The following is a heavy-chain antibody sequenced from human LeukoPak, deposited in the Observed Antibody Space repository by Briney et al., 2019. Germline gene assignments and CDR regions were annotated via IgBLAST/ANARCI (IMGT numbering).Heavy chain of an antibody. CDR3: ARGAEIAATYYNYGMDV. D-gene: IGHD6-25*01. CDR2: INHISGGI. J-gene: IGHJ6*02. Sequence: ASVKVSCKASGYTFTDHFMHSVRQAPGQGLERMGWINHISGGINYAQKFLGRVTMTRDTSMSTAVMELNRLTSDDTAVYFCARGAEIAATYYNYGMDVWGQGTRVSVSS. CDR1: GYTFTDHF. V-gene: IGHV1-2*02.